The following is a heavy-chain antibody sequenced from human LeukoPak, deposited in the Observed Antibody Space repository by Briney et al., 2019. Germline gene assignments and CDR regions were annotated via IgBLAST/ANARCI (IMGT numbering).Heavy chain of an antibody. CDR2: IYPGDSDT. CDR3: ARLGDWNRPTDAFDI. Sequence: GESLKISCKGSGYSFTSYWIGWVRQMPGKGLEWMGIIYPGDSDTRYSPSFQGQVTISADKSISTAYLQWSSLKASDTAMYYCARLGDWNRPTDAFDIWGQGTMVTVSS. V-gene: IGHV5-51*01. CDR1: GYSFTSYW. J-gene: IGHJ3*02. D-gene: IGHD1-1*01.